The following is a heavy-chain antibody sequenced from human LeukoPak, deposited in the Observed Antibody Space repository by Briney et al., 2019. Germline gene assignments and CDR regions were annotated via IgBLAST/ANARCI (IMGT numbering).Heavy chain of an antibody. V-gene: IGHV1-46*01. CDR2: INSIGGST. D-gene: IGHD2-15*01. J-gene: IGHJ1*01. CDR1: GYTFTNYY. Sequence: ASVKVSCKASGYTFTNYYIHWVRQAPGQGLEWMGIINSIGGSTSYAQRFQGRVTMTRDTSTSTVYMELFSLRSDDTAVYYCSRTRRNCSGGSCPEYFQYWGQGTLVT. CDR3: SRTRRNCSGGSCPEYFQY.